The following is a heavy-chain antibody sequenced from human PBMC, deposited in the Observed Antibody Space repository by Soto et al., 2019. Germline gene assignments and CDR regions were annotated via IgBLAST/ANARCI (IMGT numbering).Heavy chain of an antibody. J-gene: IGHJ3*02. D-gene: IGHD2-15*01. CDR1: GDSVSGNSAA. Sequence: PSQTLSLTSAISGDSVSGNSAAWNCIRECPSRGLEWLVRTYYRSKWYSDYAVSVKSRITINPDTSKNQFSLQLNSVTPEDTAVYYCAREGQSVSQISKIVVEVAGVDAFDIWGKGPMVTVSS. CDR2: TYYRSKWYS. CDR3: AREGQSVSQISKIVVEVAGVDAFDI. V-gene: IGHV6-1*01.